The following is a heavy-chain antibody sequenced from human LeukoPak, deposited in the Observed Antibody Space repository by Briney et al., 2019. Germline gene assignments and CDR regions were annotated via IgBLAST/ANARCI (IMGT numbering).Heavy chain of an antibody. CDR2: INHSGST. D-gene: IGHD2-15*01. CDR3: ARGALPPYYYYGMDV. J-gene: IGHJ6*02. CDR1: GGSISSGGYY. Sequence: SQTLSLTCTVSGGSISSGGYYWSWIRQHPGKGLEWIGEINHSGSTNYNPSLKSRVTISVDTSKNQFSLKLSSVTAADTAVYYCARGALPPYYYYGMDVWGQGTTVAVSS. V-gene: IGHV4-31*03.